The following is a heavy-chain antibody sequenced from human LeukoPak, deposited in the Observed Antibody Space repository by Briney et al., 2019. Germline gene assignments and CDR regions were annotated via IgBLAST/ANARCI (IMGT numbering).Heavy chain of an antibody. CDR1: GGSFSTYY. D-gene: IGHD3-10*01. CDR3: ARAPIMVRGVIILYYFDY. Sequence: PSETLSLTCTVSGGSFSTYYWSWIRQPPGKGLEWIGYVYYSGYTTSKPSLMSRVTISVDTSKNQFSLNLTSVAAADTAVYYCARAPIMVRGVIILYYFDYWGQGTLVTVSS. V-gene: IGHV4-59*01. CDR2: VYYSGYT. J-gene: IGHJ4*02.